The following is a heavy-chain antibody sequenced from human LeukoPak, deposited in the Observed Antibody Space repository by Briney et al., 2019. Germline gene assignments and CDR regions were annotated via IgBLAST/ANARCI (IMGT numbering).Heavy chain of an antibody. CDR3: AKSYGSGNYFDS. CDR1: GGSISNYY. J-gene: IGHJ4*02. V-gene: IGHV4-59*01. Sequence: SETLSLTCTVSGGSISNYYWSWIRQPPGKGLEWIGYISYSGSTNYNPSLKSRVTISIETSKNKFSLKLRSATAADTAVYYCAKSYGSGNYFDSWGQGTLVTVSS. CDR2: ISYSGST. D-gene: IGHD3-10*01.